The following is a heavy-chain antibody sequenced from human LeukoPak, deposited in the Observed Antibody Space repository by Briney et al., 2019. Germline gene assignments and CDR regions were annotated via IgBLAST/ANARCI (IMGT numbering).Heavy chain of an antibody. D-gene: IGHD2-2*01. V-gene: IGHV1-69*02. CDR1: GGTFSSYT. CDR3: ARSSVPAALLFDY. CDR2: IIPILGIA. Sequence: PAASVKVSCQASGGTFSSYTISWVRQAPGQGLEWMGRIIPILGIANYAQKFQGRVTITADKSTSTACMELSSLRSEDTAVYYCARSSVPAALLFDYWGQGTLVPVSS. J-gene: IGHJ4*02.